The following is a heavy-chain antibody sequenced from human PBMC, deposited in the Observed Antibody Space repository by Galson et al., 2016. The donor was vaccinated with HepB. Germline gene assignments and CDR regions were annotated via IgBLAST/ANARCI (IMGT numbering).Heavy chain of an antibody. V-gene: IGHV1-18*01. CDR3: ARGSYYFDF. D-gene: IGHD1-26*01. J-gene: IGHJ4*02. Sequence: SVNVSCKASGYTFTSYGITWVRQAPGQGLEYMGWISTNNGKTNYAQNLQGRLTVTTDTSTSTAHTELRSLIFDDTAVYYCARGSYYFDFWGQGTPVTVSS. CDR1: GYTFTSYG. CDR2: ISTNNGKT.